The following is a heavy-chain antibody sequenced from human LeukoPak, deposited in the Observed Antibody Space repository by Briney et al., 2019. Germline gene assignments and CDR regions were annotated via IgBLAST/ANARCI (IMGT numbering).Heavy chain of an antibody. CDR1: GYTFTGYY. CDR3: AVAYGSGSYYYSAFVI. CDR2: INPNSGGT. D-gene: IGHD3-10*01. Sequence: ASVKVSCKASGYTFTGYYMHWVRQAPGQGLEWMGWINPNSGGTNYAQKFQGWVTKTRDTSISTAYMELSRLRSDDTAVYYCAVAYGSGSYYYSAFVIWGQGTMVTVSS. J-gene: IGHJ3*02. V-gene: IGHV1-2*04.